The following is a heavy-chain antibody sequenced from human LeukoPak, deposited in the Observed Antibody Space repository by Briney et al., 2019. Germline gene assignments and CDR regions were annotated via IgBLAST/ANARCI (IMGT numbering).Heavy chain of an antibody. J-gene: IGHJ4*02. D-gene: IGHD5-24*01. CDR2: ISSSTTYI. Sequence: GSLRLSCAASGFTFSSYILDWVRQAPGKGLEWVSSISSSTTYIYYADSVKGRFTISRDNAKNSLYLQMNSLRAEDTALYYCARDSSGRWLQSFDYWGQGTLVTVSS. V-gene: IGHV3-21*01. CDR1: GFTFSSYI. CDR3: ARDSSGRWLQSFDY.